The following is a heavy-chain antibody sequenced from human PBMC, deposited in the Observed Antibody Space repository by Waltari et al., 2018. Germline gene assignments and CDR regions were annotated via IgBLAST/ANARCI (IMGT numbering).Heavy chain of an antibody. Sequence: QVQLQESGQGLVKPLGTLSLTCAVSGDSISGNYWWSWVRQSPEKGLEWIGQVHHSGKTHYNPSLQSRVTISVDKPKNQFSLNLNSVTAADTAVYYCAGDRAIGLFFDYWGRGTLVTVSS. J-gene: IGHJ4*02. V-gene: IGHV4-4*02. D-gene: IGHD2-2*01. CDR3: AGDRAIGLFFDY. CDR2: VHHSGKT. CDR1: GDSISGNYW.